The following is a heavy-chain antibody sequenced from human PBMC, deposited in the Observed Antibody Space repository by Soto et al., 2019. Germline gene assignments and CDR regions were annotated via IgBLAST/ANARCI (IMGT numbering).Heavy chain of an antibody. D-gene: IGHD3-3*01. CDR3: ARDAPPPELRFLEWHNYDYNGMDV. CDR1: GYSFTAYG. CDR2: ISCYNGKT. V-gene: IGHV1-18*01. Sequence: QVQVVQSGDEVKETGASVRVSCKTSGYSFTAYGINWVRQAPGQGLEWMGWISCYNGKTKYAQKVQGRVTMTTDTPTSTAYMELKSPRSDDTAIYYCARDAPPPELRFLEWHNYDYNGMDVFGQGTTVTVSS. J-gene: IGHJ6*02.